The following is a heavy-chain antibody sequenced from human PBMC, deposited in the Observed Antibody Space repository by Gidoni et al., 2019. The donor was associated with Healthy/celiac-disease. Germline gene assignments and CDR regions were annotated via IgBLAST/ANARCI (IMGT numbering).Heavy chain of an antibody. Sequence: QVQLVESGGGVVQPGRSLRLSCAASGFTFSSYAMHWVRQAPGKGLEWVAVISYDGSNKYYADSVKGRFTISRDNSKNTLYLQMNSLRAEDTAVYYCARQVVVVAATDVDTAMVDAFDIWGQGTMVTVSS. CDR2: ISYDGSNK. J-gene: IGHJ3*02. CDR3: ARQVVVVAATDVDTAMVDAFDI. V-gene: IGHV3-30-3*01. CDR1: GFTFSSYA. D-gene: IGHD2-15*01.